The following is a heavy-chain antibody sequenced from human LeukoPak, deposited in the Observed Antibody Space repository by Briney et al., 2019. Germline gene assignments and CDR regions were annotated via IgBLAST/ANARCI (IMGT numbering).Heavy chain of an antibody. CDR1: GFTFSSYG. CDR2: IRYDGINE. J-gene: IGHJ4*02. V-gene: IGHV3-30*02. Sequence: AGGSLRLSCAASGFTFSSYGMHWVRQAPGKGLEWVTFIRYDGINEYYADSVKGRFTISRDNSKTTLYLQMNSLRPEDTAVYYCAKDRDWASGTGTDFDYWGQGTLVTVSS. CDR3: AKDRDWASGTGTDFDY. D-gene: IGHD6-13*01.